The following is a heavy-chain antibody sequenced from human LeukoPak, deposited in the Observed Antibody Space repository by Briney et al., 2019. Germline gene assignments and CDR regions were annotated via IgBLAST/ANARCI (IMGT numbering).Heavy chain of an antibody. CDR1: GFTFDDYG. CDR3: ARDNYGDYVGFDY. D-gene: IGHD4-17*01. V-gene: IGHV3-20*04. Sequence: GSLRLSCAASGFTFDDYGMSWVRQAPGKGLEWVSGINWNGGSTGYADSVKGRFTISRDNAKNSLYLQMNSPRAEDTAVYFCARDNYGDYVGFDYWGQGALVTVSS. CDR2: INWNGGST. J-gene: IGHJ4*02.